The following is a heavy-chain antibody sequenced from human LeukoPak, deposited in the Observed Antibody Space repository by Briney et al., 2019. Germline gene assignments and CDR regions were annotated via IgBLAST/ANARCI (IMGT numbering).Heavy chain of an antibody. V-gene: IGHV3-30*02. J-gene: IGHJ6*03. Sequence: GGSLRLSCAASGFTFISYVMHWVRQAPGKGLEWVAFIRYDGSKKYYADSVKGRFTISRDNSKNTLYLQMNNLRAEDTAVYYCAKHPGDFTGIVNYYYMDVWGKGTTVTVSS. CDR1: GFTFISYV. D-gene: IGHD1-26*01. CDR3: AKHPGDFTGIVNYYYMDV. CDR2: IRYDGSKK.